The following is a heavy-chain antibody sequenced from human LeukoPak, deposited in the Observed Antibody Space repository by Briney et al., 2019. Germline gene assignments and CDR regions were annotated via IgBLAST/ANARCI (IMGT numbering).Heavy chain of an antibody. CDR3: ARPGYSYGSDAFDN. Sequence: SETLSLTCTVSGGTISSYYWSWIRQPPGKGLEWIGYIYYSGSTNCNPSLKSRVTISIDTSRNQFSLQLSSVTAADTAVYYCARPGYSYGSDAFDNWGQGTMVTVSS. CDR2: IYYSGST. CDR1: GGTISSYY. J-gene: IGHJ3*02. D-gene: IGHD5-18*01. V-gene: IGHV4-59*08.